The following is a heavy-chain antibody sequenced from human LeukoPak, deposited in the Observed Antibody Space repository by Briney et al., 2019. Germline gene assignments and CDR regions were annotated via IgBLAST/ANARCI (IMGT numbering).Heavy chain of an antibody. CDR2: ISGSGGST. D-gene: IGHD6-19*01. Sequence: PGGSLRLSCAASGFTFSSYAMSWVRQAPGKGLEWVSAISGSGGSTYYADSVKGRFTISRDNSKNTLYLQMNSLRAEDTAVYYCAKATGYSSGWYTAYWGQGTLVTVSS. J-gene: IGHJ4*02. V-gene: IGHV3-23*01. CDR3: AKATGYSSGWYTAY. CDR1: GFTFSSYA.